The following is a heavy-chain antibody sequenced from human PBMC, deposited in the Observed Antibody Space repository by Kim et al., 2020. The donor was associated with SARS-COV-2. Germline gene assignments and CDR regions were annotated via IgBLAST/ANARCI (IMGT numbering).Heavy chain of an antibody. J-gene: IGHJ4*02. D-gene: IGHD2-15*01. V-gene: IGHV1-69*13. CDR3: ARVGYCLGAGCSSGLGDFDS. CDR1: GGTFSTYG. CDR2: VIPVFRTT. Sequence: SVKVSCKTSGGTFSTYGLNWVRKAPGQGLEWMGGVIPVFRTTNYAQKFQARLTITADESTSTAYMELKSLRSEDTAVYYCARVGYCLGAGCSSGLGDFDSWGQGTLVTVSS.